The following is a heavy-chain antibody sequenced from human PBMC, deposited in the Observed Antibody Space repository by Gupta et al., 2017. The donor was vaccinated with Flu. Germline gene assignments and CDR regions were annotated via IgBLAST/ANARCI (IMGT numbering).Heavy chain of an antibody. V-gene: IGHV3-15*02. D-gene: IGHD4-23*01. CDR2: LKSVGSGGKS. CDR3: TGVTKEETPGH. J-gene: IGHJ4*02. CDR1: ALPFTDAC. Sequence: EVHLVESGGTTVEPGGSLSLPCLGSALPFTDACMGWVRQAPGKGLEWVACLKSVGSGGKSQCAAPVKGRFTMSRNESKNSVYTNMDTLTIEDTAVYYWTGVTKEETPGHWGQGTLVSVSS.